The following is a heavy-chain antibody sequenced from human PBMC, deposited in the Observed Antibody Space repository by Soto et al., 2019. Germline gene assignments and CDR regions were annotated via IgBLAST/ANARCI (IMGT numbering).Heavy chain of an antibody. CDR1: GFTFSSYG. Sequence: QVQLVESGGGVVQPGRSLRLSCAASGFTFSSYGMHWVRQAPGKGLEWVAVIWYDGSNKYYADSVKGRFTISRDKSKNTLYLQMNSLRAEDTAVYYCARDGGYCSSTSCQHDAFDIWGQGTMVTVSS. V-gene: IGHV3-33*01. CDR3: ARDGGYCSSTSCQHDAFDI. J-gene: IGHJ3*02. D-gene: IGHD2-2*01. CDR2: IWYDGSNK.